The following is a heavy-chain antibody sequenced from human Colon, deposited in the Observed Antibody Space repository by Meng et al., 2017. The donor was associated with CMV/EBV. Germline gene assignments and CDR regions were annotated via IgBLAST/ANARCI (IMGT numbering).Heavy chain of an antibody. J-gene: IGHJ5*02. CDR3: ARASNSSFDP. D-gene: IGHD4-11*01. CDR2: ISHDGTKK. CDR1: GFTFSAFP. Sequence: GGSLRLSCAASGFTFSAFPIHWVRQAPGKGLEWVAIISHDGTKKYYAESVKGRFSLSRDNSQNTVNMNMNSRRGDDTAVYYCARASNSSFDPWGQGTLVTVSS. V-gene: IGHV3-30*04.